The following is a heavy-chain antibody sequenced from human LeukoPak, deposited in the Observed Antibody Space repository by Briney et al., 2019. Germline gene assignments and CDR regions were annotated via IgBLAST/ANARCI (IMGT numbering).Heavy chain of an antibody. V-gene: IGHV3-15*05. CDR2: IKSKTDGGTT. D-gene: IGHD1-26*01. Sequence: GGSLRLSCAASGFTFSNAWMSWVRQAPGKGLEWVGRIKSKTDGGTTGYAAPVKGRFTISRDDSKNTLYLQMNSLKTEDTAVYYCTAYGPSIDGATGSPHDYWGQGTLVTVSS. J-gene: IGHJ4*02. CDR1: GFTFSNAW. CDR3: TAYGPSIDGATGSPHDY.